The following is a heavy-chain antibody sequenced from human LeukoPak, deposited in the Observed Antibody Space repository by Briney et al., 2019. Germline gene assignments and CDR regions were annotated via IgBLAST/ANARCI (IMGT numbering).Heavy chain of an antibody. CDR1: GFTFSSYS. CDR3: ARGEMATILDYYYYMDV. Sequence: PGGSLRLSCAASGFTFSSYSMNWVRQAPGKGLEWVSSISSSSSYIYYADSVKGRFTISRDNAKNSLYLQMNSLRAEDTAVYYFARGEMATILDYYYYMDVWGKGTTVTVSS. V-gene: IGHV3-21*01. CDR2: ISSSSSYI. J-gene: IGHJ6*03. D-gene: IGHD5-24*01.